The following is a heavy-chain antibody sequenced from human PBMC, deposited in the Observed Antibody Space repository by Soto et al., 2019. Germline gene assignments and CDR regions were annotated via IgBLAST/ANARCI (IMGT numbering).Heavy chain of an antibody. CDR3: ARDIGSTVTTGNYYYMDV. J-gene: IGHJ6*03. CDR1: GGSISSYY. Sequence: QVQLQESGPGLVKPSETLSLTCTVSGGSISSYYWSWIRQPPGKGLEWIGYIYYSGSTNYNPSLKGRVTISVDTSKNQFSLKLSSVTAADTAVYYCARDIGSTVTTGNYYYMDVWGKGTTVTVSS. V-gene: IGHV4-59*01. CDR2: IYYSGST. D-gene: IGHD4-17*01.